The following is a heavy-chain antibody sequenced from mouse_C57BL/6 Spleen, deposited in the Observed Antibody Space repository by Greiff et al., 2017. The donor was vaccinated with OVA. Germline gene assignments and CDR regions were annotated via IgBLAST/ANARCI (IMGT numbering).Heavy chain of an antibody. J-gene: IGHJ4*01. CDR1: GYTFTDYN. D-gene: IGHD1-1*01. V-gene: IGHV1-18*01. CDR3: ANITSRVGY. CDR2: INPNNGGT. Sequence: VQLQQSGPELVKPGASVKIPCKASGYTFTDYNMDWVKQSPGKSLEWIGDINPNNGGTIYNQKFKGKATLTVDKSSSTAYMELRSLTSEDTAVYYCANITSRVGYWGQGTSVTGSS.